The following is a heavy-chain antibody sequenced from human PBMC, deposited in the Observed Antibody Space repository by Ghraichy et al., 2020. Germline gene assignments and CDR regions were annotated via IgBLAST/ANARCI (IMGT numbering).Heavy chain of an antibody. V-gene: IGHV1-46*01. CDR1: GYTFINYY. J-gene: IGHJ4*02. Sequence: KVSCTASGYTFINYYIHWVRQPPGRGPEWMGVVYPSGGSSNYAQTFQGRVNMTRDTSTSTVYLNLTRLRSEDTAVYYCARHQGSYYRGFLDYWGQGTLVTVSS. CDR2: VYPSGGSS. CDR3: ARHQGSYYRGFLDY. D-gene: IGHD3-10*01.